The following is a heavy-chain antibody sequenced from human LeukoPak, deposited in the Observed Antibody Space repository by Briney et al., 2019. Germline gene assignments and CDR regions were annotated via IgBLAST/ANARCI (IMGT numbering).Heavy chain of an antibody. CDR1: GYTFSDYY. CDR3: ARDLGDWTLDY. V-gene: IGHV1-2*02. CDR2: ISPYSGAT. J-gene: IGHJ4*02. Sequence: ASLKVSCKTSGYTFSDYYVHWVRQAPGQRLEWMGWISPYSGATDFGQKFRGRVTMTTGTSINTAYMELTSLRSDDTALYYRARDLGDWTLDYWGQGTLVTVSS. D-gene: IGHD2-21*02.